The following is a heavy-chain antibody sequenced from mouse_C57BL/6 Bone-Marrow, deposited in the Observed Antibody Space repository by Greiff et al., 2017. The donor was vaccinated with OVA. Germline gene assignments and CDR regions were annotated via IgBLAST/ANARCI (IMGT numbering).Heavy chain of an antibody. Sequence: EVQRVESGGGLVKPGGSLKLSCAASGFTFSDYGMHWVRQAPEKGLEWVAYISSGSSTIYYADTVKGRFTISRDNAKNTLFLQMTSLRSEDTAMYYCARYYYYGSSSRGFAYWGQGTLVTVSA. CDR1: GFTFSDYG. V-gene: IGHV5-17*01. D-gene: IGHD1-1*01. J-gene: IGHJ3*01. CDR2: ISSGSSTI. CDR3: ARYYYYGSSSRGFAY.